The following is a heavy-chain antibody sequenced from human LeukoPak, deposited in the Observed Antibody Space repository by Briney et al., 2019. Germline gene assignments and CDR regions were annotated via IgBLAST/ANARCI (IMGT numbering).Heavy chain of an antibody. D-gene: IGHD1-14*01. CDR1: GFTFSSYG. J-gene: IGHJ6*03. CDR3: ARNTGSQPYYYYMDV. V-gene: IGHV3-23*01. CDR2: ISGSGGST. Sequence: PGGSLRLSCAASGFTFSSYGMSWVRQAPGKGLEWVSAISGSGGSTYYADSVKGRFTISRDNSKNTLYLQMNSLRAEDTAVYYCARNTGSQPYYYYMDVWGKGTTVTVSS.